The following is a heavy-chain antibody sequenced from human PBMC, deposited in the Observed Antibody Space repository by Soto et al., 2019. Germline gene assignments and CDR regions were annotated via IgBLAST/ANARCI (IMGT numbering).Heavy chain of an antibody. J-gene: IGHJ5*02. D-gene: IGHD3-16*01. CDR3: ARLGAQEIDP. V-gene: IGHV4-59*08. CDR2: IYYSGGT. CDR1: GGSISSYY. Sequence: QVQLQESGPGLVKPSETLSLTCTVSGGSISSYYWSWIRQPPGKGLEWIGYIYYSGGTNYNPSLKSRVTISVDTSKNQFSLKLSSVTAADTAVYYCARLGAQEIDPWGQGTLVTVSS.